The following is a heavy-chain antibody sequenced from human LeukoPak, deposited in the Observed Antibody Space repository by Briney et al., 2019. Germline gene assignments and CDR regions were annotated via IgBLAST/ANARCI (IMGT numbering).Heavy chain of an antibody. CDR1: GYIFTDYY. Sequence: ASVKVSCKASGYIFTDYYMHWVRQAPGQELGWMGRINPNSGGTNYAQKFQGRVTMTRDTSISTAYMELSRLRSDDTAVYYCAREDQQWLVDYWGQGTLVTVSS. CDR2: INPNSGGT. CDR3: AREDQQWLVDY. D-gene: IGHD6-19*01. V-gene: IGHV1-2*06. J-gene: IGHJ4*02.